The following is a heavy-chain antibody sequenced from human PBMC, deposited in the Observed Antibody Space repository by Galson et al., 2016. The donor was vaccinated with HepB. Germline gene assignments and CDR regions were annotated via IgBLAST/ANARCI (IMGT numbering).Heavy chain of an antibody. J-gene: IGHJ5*02. V-gene: IGHV3-23*01. CDR1: GFTFRTYG. Sequence: SLRLSCAASGFTFRTYGINWVRQGPGKGLEWVSRISGSGTSTRYADSVKGRFTISRDNSKNTVYVQMTGLRVEDTAIYYCARDAPGTNWFDPWGQGTLVTVSS. D-gene: IGHD6-13*01. CDR2: ISGSGTST. CDR3: ARDAPGTNWFDP.